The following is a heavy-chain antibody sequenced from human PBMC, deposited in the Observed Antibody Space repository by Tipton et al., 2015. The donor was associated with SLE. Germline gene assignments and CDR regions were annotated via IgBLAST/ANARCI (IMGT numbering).Heavy chain of an antibody. CDR2: INSDGSST. CDR1: GFTFSSYW. D-gene: IGHD2-21*02. CDR3: ARDRRWCLGALLCY. Sequence: SLRLSCAASGFTFSSYWMHWVRQAPGKGLVWVSRINSDGSSTSYADSVKGRFTISRDNAKNTLYLQMNSLRAEDTAVYDCARDRRWCLGALLCYGGQGTLVTVSS. V-gene: IGHV3-74*01. J-gene: IGHJ4*02.